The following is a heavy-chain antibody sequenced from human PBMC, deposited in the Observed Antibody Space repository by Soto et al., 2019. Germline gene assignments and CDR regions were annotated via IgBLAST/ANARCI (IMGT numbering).Heavy chain of an antibody. Sequence: VKVSCKASGYTFTGYYMHWVRQAPGQGLEWMGWINPNSGGTNYAQKFQGWVTMTRDTSISTAYMELSRLRSDDTAVYYCARDGLYDILTGSVGPYYYYGMDVWGQGTTVTVSS. CDR1: GYTFTGYY. V-gene: IGHV1-2*04. J-gene: IGHJ6*02. D-gene: IGHD3-9*01. CDR3: ARDGLYDILTGSVGPYYYYGMDV. CDR2: INPNSGGT.